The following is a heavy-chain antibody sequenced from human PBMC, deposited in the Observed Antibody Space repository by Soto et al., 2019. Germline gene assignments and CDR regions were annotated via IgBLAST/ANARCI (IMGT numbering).Heavy chain of an antibody. CDR1: GDSVTISDYY. J-gene: IGHJ4*02. V-gene: IGHV4-39*01. CDR3: AAHDSGGYYAEY. CDR2: IHYSGST. Sequence: QLQLQESGPGLVKPSETLSLTCTVSGDSVTISDYYWGWIRQPPGKGLEWIGSIHYSGSTYYNPYLKGRVTICGDTSKKQFSLKLTSVTAADAAVYYCAAHDSGGYYAEYWGQGTLVTVSA. D-gene: IGHD3-22*01.